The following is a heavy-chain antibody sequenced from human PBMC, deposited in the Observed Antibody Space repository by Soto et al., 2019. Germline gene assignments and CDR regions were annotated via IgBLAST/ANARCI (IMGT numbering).Heavy chain of an antibody. J-gene: IGHJ5*02. V-gene: IGHV1-18*01. CDR1: GYTFTSYG. CDR2: INAYNGNT. Sequence: QVQLVQSGAEVKKPGASVKVSCKASGYTFTSYGISWVRQAPGQGLEWVGWINAYNGNTNYAQKLQGRVTMTTDTSTRTAYMELRSLSADDSAVYYCARVLPLFDPWGQGTLVTVSS. CDR3: ARVLPLFDP.